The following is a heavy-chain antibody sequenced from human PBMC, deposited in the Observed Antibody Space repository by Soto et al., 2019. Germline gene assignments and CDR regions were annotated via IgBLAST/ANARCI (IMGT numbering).Heavy chain of an antibody. J-gene: IGHJ6*02. CDR1: GGSMNSGGYS. Sequence: SETLSLTCAVSGGSMNSGGYSWSWIRQAPGKGLEWIGDIYHSGSTYYNPSLKSRVTISVDRSKNQFSLKLSSMTAADTAVYYCARGRADCSSTSCPYYSYGMDVWGQGTTVTV. D-gene: IGHD2-2*01. CDR2: IYHSGST. V-gene: IGHV4-30-2*01. CDR3: ARGRADCSSTSCPYYSYGMDV.